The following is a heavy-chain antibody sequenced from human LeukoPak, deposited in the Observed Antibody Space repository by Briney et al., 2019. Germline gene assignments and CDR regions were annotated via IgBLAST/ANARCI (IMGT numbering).Heavy chain of an antibody. D-gene: IGHD6-13*01. Sequence: ASVKVSCKASGYSFTRHGITWVRQAPGHGLEWMGFINGYNGDTYYERKFRGRVAMTTDRSTSTAYMELASLTSDDTAVYYCARGEAAAGTYSDFWGQGTLVTVSS. CDR3: ARGEAAAGTYSDF. CDR1: GYSFTRHG. V-gene: IGHV1-18*01. CDR2: INGYNGDT. J-gene: IGHJ4*02.